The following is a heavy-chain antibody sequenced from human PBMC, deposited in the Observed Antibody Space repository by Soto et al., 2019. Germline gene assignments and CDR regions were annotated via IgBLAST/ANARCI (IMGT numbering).Heavy chain of an antibody. D-gene: IGHD2-8*01. Sequence: VASVKVSCKASGYSFTDYHIHWVRQAPGQGLEWLGRINPKSGGTSTAQKFQGWVTMTRDRSISTVYMELTRLRSDDTAVYFCARGHSTDCSNGVCSFFYNHEMDVWG. CDR1: GYSFTDYH. CDR2: INPKSGGT. V-gene: IGHV1-2*04. J-gene: IGHJ6*02. CDR3: ARGHSTDCSNGVCSFFYNHEMDV.